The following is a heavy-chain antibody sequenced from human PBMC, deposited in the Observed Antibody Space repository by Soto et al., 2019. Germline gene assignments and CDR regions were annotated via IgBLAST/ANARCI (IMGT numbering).Heavy chain of an antibody. D-gene: IGHD2-2*01. V-gene: IGHV4-31*03. Sequence: SETVSLTCTVSGGSISMGGYYWSWILQHPGKGLEWIGYIYYSGSTYYNPSLKSRVTISVDTSKNQFSLKLSSVTAADTAVYYCARGPLGVLAHQTYYYDYWGQGTLVTVSS. CDR1: GGSISMGGYY. CDR3: ARGPLGVLAHQTYYYDY. CDR2: IYYSGST. J-gene: IGHJ4*02.